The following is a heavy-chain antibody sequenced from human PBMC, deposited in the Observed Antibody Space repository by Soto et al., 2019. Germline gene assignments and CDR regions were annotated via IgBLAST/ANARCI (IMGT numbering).Heavy chain of an antibody. CDR1: GFTFDDYA. J-gene: IGHJ4*02. CDR3: AKGSSWYAYSFDY. Sequence: GGSLRLSCAASGFTFDDYAMHWVRQAPGKGLEWVSGISWNSGSIGYADSVKGRFTISRDNAKNSLYLQMSSLRAEDTALYYCAKGSSWYAYSFDYWGQGTLVIVSS. CDR2: ISWNSGSI. V-gene: IGHV3-9*01. D-gene: IGHD6-13*01.